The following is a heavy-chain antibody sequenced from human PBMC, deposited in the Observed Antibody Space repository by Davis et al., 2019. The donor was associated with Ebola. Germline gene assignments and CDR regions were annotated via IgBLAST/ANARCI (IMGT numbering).Heavy chain of an antibody. CDR3: ARGRGGYITHNYYYAMDV. CDR1: DGSFSAYY. J-gene: IGHJ6*02. V-gene: IGHV4-34*01. Sequence: PGGSLRLSCAVYDGSFSAYYWSWIRQPPGKGLEWIGEINHSGSTNYNPSLLSRVTISVDTSKNQFPLRLSSVTAADTAVYYCARGRGGYITHNYYYAMDVWGQGTTVTVSS. CDR2: INHSGST. D-gene: IGHD5-12*01.